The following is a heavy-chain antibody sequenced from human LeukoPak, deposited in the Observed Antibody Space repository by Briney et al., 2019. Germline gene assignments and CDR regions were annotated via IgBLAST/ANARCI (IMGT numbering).Heavy chain of an antibody. CDR3: AKDGNYGDYGKDY. D-gene: IGHD4-17*01. J-gene: IGHJ4*02. V-gene: IGHV3-30*18. CDR1: GFTFSSYG. CDR2: ISYDGSNK. Sequence: GRSLRLSCAASGFTFSSYGMNWVRKAPGKGLEWVAVISYDGSNKYYADSVKGRFTISRDNSKNTLYLQMNSLRAEDTAVYYCAKDGNYGDYGKDYWGQGTLVTVSS.